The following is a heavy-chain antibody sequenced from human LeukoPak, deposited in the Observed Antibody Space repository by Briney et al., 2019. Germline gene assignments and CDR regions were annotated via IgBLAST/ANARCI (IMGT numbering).Heavy chain of an antibody. CDR2: ISSSSSYI. CDR1: GFTFSSYS. D-gene: IGHD2-15*01. V-gene: IGHV3-21*01. Sequence: GGSLRLSCAASGFTFSSYSMNWVRQAPGKGLEWVSSISSSSSYIYYADSVKGRFTISRDNAKNSLYLQMNSLRAEDTAEYYCARGRYCSGGSCYGFAALDYWGQGTLVTVSS. J-gene: IGHJ4*02. CDR3: ARGRYCSGGSCYGFAALDY.